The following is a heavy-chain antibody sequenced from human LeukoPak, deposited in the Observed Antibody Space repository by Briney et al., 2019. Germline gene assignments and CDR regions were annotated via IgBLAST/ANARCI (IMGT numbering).Heavy chain of an antibody. CDR3: ARGYSYGDYDYFDY. CDR1: GFTFSSYA. D-gene: IGHD4-17*01. CDR2: ISYDGSNK. J-gene: IGHJ4*02. V-gene: IGHV3-30*04. Sequence: GRSLRLSCAASGFTFSSYAMHWVRQAPGKGLEWVAVISYDGSNKYYADSVKGRFTISRDNSKNTLYLQMNSLRAEDTAVYYCARGYSYGDYDYFDYWGQGTLVTVSS.